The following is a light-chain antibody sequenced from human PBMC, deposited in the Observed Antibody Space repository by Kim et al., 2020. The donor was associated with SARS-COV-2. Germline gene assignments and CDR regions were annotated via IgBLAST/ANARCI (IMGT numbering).Light chain of an antibody. J-gene: IGLJ3*02. CDR3: ASWDDSLNGPV. CDR2: TDN. Sequence: QPVLTQSPSASGIPGQKVTIFCSGSNSNIRSKTVNWYQQLPGTAPKLLIYTDNLRPSGVPGRFSCSKSGISASLAISGLQSEDEADYYCASWDDSLNGPVFGGGTKVTVL. V-gene: IGLV1-44*01. CDR1: NSNIRSKT.